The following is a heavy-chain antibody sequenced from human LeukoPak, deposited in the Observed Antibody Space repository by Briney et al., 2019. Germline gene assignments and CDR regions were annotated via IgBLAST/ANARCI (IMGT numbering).Heavy chain of an antibody. J-gene: IGHJ4*02. CDR3: ARDTTYGSGSSQIDY. Sequence: GASVKVSCKASGYTFSRYGISWVRQAPGQGLEWMGWINPNSGGTNYAQKFQGWVTMTRDTSISTAYMELSRLRSDDTAVYYCARDTTYGSGSSQIDYWGQGTLVTVSS. CDR1: GYTFSRYG. D-gene: IGHD3-10*01. V-gene: IGHV1-2*04. CDR2: INPNSGGT.